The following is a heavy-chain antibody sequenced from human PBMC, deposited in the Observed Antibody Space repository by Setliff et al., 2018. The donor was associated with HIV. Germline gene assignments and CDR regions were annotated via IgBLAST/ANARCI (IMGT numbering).Heavy chain of an antibody. CDR2: IYHSGST. V-gene: IGHV4-59*12. Sequence: SETLSLTCTVSGGSISSYYWNWIRQPPGKGLEWIGEIYHSGSTNYNSSLKSRVTISVDKSKNLFSLKLSSVTAADTAMYYCARIATYYDTSGYLIPYYFDYWGQGTLVTVSS. D-gene: IGHD3-22*01. J-gene: IGHJ4*02. CDR3: ARIATYYDTSGYLIPYYFDY. CDR1: GGSISSYY.